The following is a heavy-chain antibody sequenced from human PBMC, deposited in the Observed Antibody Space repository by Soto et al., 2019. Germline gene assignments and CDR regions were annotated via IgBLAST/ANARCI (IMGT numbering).Heavy chain of an antibody. Sequence: EVQLVESGGGLVKPGGSLRLSCAASGFTFSNAWMTWVRQAPGKGLEWVGRINTKADGETTNYAAPVKGRFTILRDDSKATLYLQMNSLKTEDTAVYYCITDPSGSNWGQGTLVTVSS. CDR2: INTKADGETT. CDR3: ITDPSGSN. CDR1: GFTFSNAW. D-gene: IGHD7-27*01. V-gene: IGHV3-15*01. J-gene: IGHJ4*02.